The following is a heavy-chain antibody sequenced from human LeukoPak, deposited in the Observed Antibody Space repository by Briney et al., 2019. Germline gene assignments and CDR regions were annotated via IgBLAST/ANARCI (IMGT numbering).Heavy chain of an antibody. V-gene: IGHV3-30*03. J-gene: IGHJ2*01. CDR3: ARAAYSSTWYSRYFDL. D-gene: IGHD6-13*01. CDR2: ISYDGSNK. Sequence: GGSLRLSCAASGFTFSSYGMHWVRQAPGKGLEWVAVISYDGSNKYYADSVKGRFTISRENAKNSLYLQMNSLRAGDTAVYYCARAAYSSTWYSRYFDLWGRGTLVTVSS. CDR1: GFTFSSYG.